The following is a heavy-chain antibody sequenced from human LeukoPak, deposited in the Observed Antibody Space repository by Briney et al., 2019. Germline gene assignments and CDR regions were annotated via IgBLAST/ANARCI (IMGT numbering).Heavy chain of an antibody. CDR1: GGSVSSSSYY. J-gene: IGHJ5*02. D-gene: IGHD3-10*01. Sequence: SETLSLTCTVSGGSVSSSSYYWGWIRQPPGKGLEWIGSISYSGTNYNNPSLKSRVSVSIDTSKNEFSVKLTSVTAADTARYYCASLGTLRSWGRGTLVTVSS. CDR3: ASLGTLRS. CDR2: ISYSGTN. V-gene: IGHV4-39*01.